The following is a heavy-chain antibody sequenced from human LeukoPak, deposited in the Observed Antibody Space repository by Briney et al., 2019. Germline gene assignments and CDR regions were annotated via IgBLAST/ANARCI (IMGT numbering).Heavy chain of an antibody. J-gene: IGHJ4*02. V-gene: IGHV4-4*02. D-gene: IGHD4-23*01. CDR2: IYHSGST. CDR3: ARTRAYGGRPDY. Sequence: SETLSLTCAVSGGSISGTNWWSWVRQPPGKGLEWIGEIYHSGSTNYNPSLKSRVTISVDKSKNQFSLKLSSVTAADTAVYYCARTRAYGGRPDYWGQGTLVTVSS. CDR1: GGSISGTNW.